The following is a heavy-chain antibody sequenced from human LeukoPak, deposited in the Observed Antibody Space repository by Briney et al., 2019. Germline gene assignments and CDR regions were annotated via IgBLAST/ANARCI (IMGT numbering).Heavy chain of an antibody. J-gene: IGHJ4*02. CDR3: ARDYTGLLWFGELWYYFDY. CDR2: IKQDGSEK. D-gene: IGHD3-10*01. V-gene: IGHV3-7*01. CDR1: GFTFSSYW. Sequence: SGGSLRLSCAASGFTFSSYWMSWVRQAPGKGLEWVAHIKQDGSEKYYVDSVKGRFTISRDNAKNSLYLQMNSLRAEDTAVYYCARDYTGLLWFGELWYYFDYWGQGTLVAVSS.